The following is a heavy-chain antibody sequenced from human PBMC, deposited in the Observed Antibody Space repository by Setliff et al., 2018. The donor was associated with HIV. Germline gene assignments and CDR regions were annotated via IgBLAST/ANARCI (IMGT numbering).Heavy chain of an antibody. V-gene: IGHV4-31*03. D-gene: IGHD3-22*01. CDR3: ARGYTRGYFSHFDY. J-gene: IGHJ4*02. CDR1: GGSISSGSYY. CDR2: IFYSGST. Sequence: PSETLSLTCSVSGGSISSGSYYWSWIRQHPGKGLEWIGYIFYSGSTTYNPSLKSRLTISIDTSRNQFSLKLSSVTAADTAVYYCARGYTRGYFSHFDYWGQGTLVTVSS.